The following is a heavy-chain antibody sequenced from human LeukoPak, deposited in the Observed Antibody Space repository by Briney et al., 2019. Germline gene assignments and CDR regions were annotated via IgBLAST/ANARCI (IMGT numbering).Heavy chain of an antibody. CDR3: TRDHCSYINCYEDYYYGMDV. CDR2: INPNTGAT. CDR1: GYTFTGYY. D-gene: IGHD2-2*01. J-gene: IGHJ6*02. Sequence: ASVKVSCKASGYTFTGYYMHWVRQAPGQGLEWMGWINPNTGATDTAQKFQGRVTMTRDTSISAACMELSRLRSDDTAVYYCTRDHCSYINCYEDYYYGMDVWGQGTTVTVSS. V-gene: IGHV1-2*02.